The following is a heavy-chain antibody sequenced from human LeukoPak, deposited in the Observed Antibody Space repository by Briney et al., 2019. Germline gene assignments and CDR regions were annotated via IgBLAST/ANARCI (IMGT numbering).Heavy chain of an antibody. V-gene: IGHV4-59*01. CDR2: IYYSGST. CDR3: ARDMGYCSGGSCYGPYYYYGMDV. Sequence: SETLSLTCTVSGGSISSYYWSWIRQPPGKGLEWIGYIYYSGSTNYYPSLKSRVTISVDTSKNQFSLKLSSVTAADTAVYYCARDMGYCSGGSCYGPYYYYGMDVWGQGTTVTVSS. J-gene: IGHJ6*02. CDR1: GGSISSYY. D-gene: IGHD2-15*01.